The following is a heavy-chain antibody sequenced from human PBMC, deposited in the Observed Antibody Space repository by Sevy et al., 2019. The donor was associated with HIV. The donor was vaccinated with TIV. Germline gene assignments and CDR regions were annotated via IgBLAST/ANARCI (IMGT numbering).Heavy chain of an antibody. CDR2: PWSDGAYQ. J-gene: IGHJ4*02. CDR1: GFTFSNYA. D-gene: IGHD3-22*01. CDR3: ARGAYYYDNAAYYALDS. V-gene: IGHV3-33*01. Sequence: GGSLRLPCAATGFTFSNYAMHWVRRAPGKGMEWVAIPWSDGAYQYHGDSVKGRFTISRDNSKNTLYLQMNNVRVEDTAVYYCARGAYYYDNAAYYALDSWGQGTLVTVSS.